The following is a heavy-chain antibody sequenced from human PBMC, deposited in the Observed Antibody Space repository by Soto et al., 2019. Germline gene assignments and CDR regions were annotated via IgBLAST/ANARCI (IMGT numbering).Heavy chain of an antibody. CDR2: IYHSGST. V-gene: IGHV4-30-2*01. D-gene: IGHD2-2*01. CDR1: GGSISSVVYS. CDR3: ARVPDR. Sequence: SDTLXLTCAVSGGSISSVVYSWSWIRQPPGKGLEWIGYIYHSGSTYYNPSLKSRVTISVDRSKNQFSLKLSSVTAADTAVYYCARVPDRWGQGTLVTVSS. J-gene: IGHJ5*02.